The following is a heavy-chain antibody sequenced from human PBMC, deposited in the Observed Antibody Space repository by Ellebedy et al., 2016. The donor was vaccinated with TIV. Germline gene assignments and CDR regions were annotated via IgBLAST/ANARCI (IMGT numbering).Heavy chain of an antibody. J-gene: IGHJ4*02. Sequence: GESLKISCAASGFTFSTYAMSWVRQAPGKGLEWVSAISSNGVSTLYADSVKGRFTISKDNSKNTLYLQMNILRAEDTAVYYCAKWSQGVDYDYWGQGTLVTVSS. CDR1: GFTFSTYA. CDR3: AKWSQGVDYDY. D-gene: IGHD3-10*01. CDR2: ISSNGVST. V-gene: IGHV3-23*01.